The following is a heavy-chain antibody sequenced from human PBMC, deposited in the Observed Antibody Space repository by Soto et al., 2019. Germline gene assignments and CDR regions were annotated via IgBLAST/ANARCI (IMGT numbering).Heavy chain of an antibody. CDR2: IYYSGST. CDR3: ARDRAGRDYVDSAFARWFDP. CDR1: GGSISSGGDY. Sequence: QVQLQESGPGLVKTSQTLSLTCTVSGGSISSGGDYWSWIRQHPGKGLEWIGYIYYSGSTYYNPSLKSRVTISVDTSKNQFSLKLSSVTAADTAVYYCARDRAGRDYVDSAFARWFDPWGQGTLVTVSS. D-gene: IGHD4-17*01. J-gene: IGHJ5*02. V-gene: IGHV4-31*03.